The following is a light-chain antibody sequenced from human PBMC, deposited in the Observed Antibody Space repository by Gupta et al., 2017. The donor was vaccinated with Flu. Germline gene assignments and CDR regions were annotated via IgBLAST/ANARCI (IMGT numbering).Light chain of an antibody. Sequence: QSALTQPPSASASLGQSVTISCTGSRRDVGGYKPVSWYQKVPGKAPKLIIYEVNTRPSGVPDRFSGSKSGNTASLTVSSLQTDDEGDYYCSSYAGSARTYVFGTGTAVTV. CDR3: SSYAGSARTYV. CDR2: EVN. CDR1: RRDVGGYKP. V-gene: IGLV2-8*01. J-gene: IGLJ1*01.